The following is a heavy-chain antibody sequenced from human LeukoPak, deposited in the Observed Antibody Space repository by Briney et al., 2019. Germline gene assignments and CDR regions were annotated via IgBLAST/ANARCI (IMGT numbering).Heavy chain of an antibody. CDR3: ARLEWELQGYFDY. Sequence: SETLSLTCTVSGGSISSYYWSWIRQPPGKGLEWIGYIYYSGSTNYNPSLKSRVTISVDTSKNQFSLKPSSVTAADTAVYYCARLEWELQGYFDYWGQGTLVTVSS. V-gene: IGHV4-59*08. CDR2: IYYSGST. J-gene: IGHJ4*02. D-gene: IGHD1-26*01. CDR1: GGSISSYY.